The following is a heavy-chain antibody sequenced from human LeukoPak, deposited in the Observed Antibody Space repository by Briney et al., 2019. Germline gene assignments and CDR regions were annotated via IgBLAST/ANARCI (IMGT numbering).Heavy chain of an antibody. J-gene: IGHJ6*03. D-gene: IGHD2-2*01. CDR1: GFTFSSSA. Sequence: GGSLRLSCAASGFTFSSSAMHWVRQAPGKGLEWVAVISYDGSNKYYADSVKGRFTISRDNSKNTLYLQMNSLRAEDTAVYYCARAQPFCSSTSCSYYYYYMDVWGKGTTVTVSS. V-gene: IGHV3-30-3*01. CDR3: ARAQPFCSSTSCSYYYYYMDV. CDR2: ISYDGSNK.